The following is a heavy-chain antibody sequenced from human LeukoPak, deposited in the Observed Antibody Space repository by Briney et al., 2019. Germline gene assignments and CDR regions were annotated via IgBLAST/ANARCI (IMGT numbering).Heavy chain of an antibody. CDR1: GFSVSSTY. Sequence: GGSLRLSCAASGFSVSSTYMIWVRQAPGKGLEWVSIINSGGSTYYTDSVKDRFTISGDNSKNTLFLQMNSLRVEDTAVYFCARVTKWGQGTLVTVSS. V-gene: IGHV3-66*01. J-gene: IGHJ1*01. D-gene: IGHD2-8*01. CDR2: INSGGST. CDR3: ARVTK.